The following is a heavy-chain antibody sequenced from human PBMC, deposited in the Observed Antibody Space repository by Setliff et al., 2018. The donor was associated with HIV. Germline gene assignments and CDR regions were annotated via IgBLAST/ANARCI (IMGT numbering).Heavy chain of an antibody. CDR1: GDTFSSYA. CDR2: IITIFDTT. V-gene: IGHV1-69*13. CDR3: ARDQAAAGSFGWLDP. J-gene: IGHJ5*02. D-gene: IGHD6-13*01. Sequence: SVKVSCKASGDTFSSYAISWVRQAPGQGLEWMGVIITIFDTTHYAQSFQGRLTITADVSTSTAYMELSGLRSDDTAVYYRARDQAAAGSFGWLDPWGQGALVTVSS.